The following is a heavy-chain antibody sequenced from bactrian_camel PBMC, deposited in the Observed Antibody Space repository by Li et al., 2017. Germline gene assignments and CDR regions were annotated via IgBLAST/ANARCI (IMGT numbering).Heavy chain of an antibody. J-gene: IGHJ4*01. Sequence: DVQLVESGGGLVQPGGSLRLSCAASGFTFGNIGMTWVRRAPGKGLEWVSSITATSGSTYYTGSVKGRFTISRDNAKNTVYLQMNSLKPEDTAVYYCKTGGSTVVATLVRYWGQGTQVTVS. CDR1: GFTFGNIG. V-gene: IGHV3S40*01. CDR3: KTGGSTVVATLVRY. D-gene: IGHD6*01. CDR2: ITATSGST.